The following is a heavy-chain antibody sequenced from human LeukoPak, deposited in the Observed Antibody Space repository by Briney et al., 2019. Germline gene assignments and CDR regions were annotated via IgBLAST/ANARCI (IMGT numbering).Heavy chain of an antibody. Sequence: SGTLSLTCTVSGGPITSHYWSWIRQPPGKGLEWIGYVSFSGTTKYSPSLNNRVTISRDTSQNQFFLRLNSVTAADTAVYFCARSRVSGSYLDYHSGMDVWGQGTTVIVSS. J-gene: IGHJ6*02. CDR1: GGPITSHY. CDR2: VSFSGTT. V-gene: IGHV4-59*11. CDR3: ARSRVSGSYLDYHSGMDV. D-gene: IGHD1-26*01.